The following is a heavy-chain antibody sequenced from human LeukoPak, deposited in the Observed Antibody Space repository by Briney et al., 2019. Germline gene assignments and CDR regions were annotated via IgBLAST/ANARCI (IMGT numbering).Heavy chain of an antibody. V-gene: IGHV3-21*01. J-gene: IGHJ4*02. CDR3: ARGLAITMVRGVITKPHFDY. D-gene: IGHD3-10*01. CDR2: ISSSSSYI. CDR1: GFTFSSYS. Sequence: PGGSLRLSCAASGFTFSSYSMNWVRQAPGRGLEWVSSISSSSSYIYYADSVKGLVTISRDNAKNSLYLQMNSLRAEDTAVYYCARGLAITMVRGVITKPHFDYWGQGTLVTVSS.